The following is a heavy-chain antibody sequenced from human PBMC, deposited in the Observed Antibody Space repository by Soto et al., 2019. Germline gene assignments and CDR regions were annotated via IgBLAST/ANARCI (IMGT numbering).Heavy chain of an antibody. CDR1: GGSISSYY. J-gene: IGHJ6*02. CDR3: AKDDSSSWTYYYYYGMDV. CDR2: IYTSGST. V-gene: IGHV4-4*07. D-gene: IGHD6-13*01. Sequence: SETLSLTGTISGGSISSYYLSWIRQPAGKGLEWSGRIYTSGSTNYNPSLKSRVTMSVDTSKNTLYLQMNSLRAEDTAVYYCAKDDSSSWTYYYYYGMDVWGQGTTVTVSS.